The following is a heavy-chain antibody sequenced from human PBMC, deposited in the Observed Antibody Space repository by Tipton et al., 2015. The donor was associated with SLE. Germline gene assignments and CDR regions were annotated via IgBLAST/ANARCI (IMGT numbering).Heavy chain of an antibody. CDR1: GGSLSGHN. V-gene: IGHV4-34*01. J-gene: IGHJ5*01. CDR2: TSNRGVS. D-gene: IGHD5-12*01. Sequence: TLSLTCAIYGGSLSGHNWRWSWVRQAPGQGLEWIGETSNRGVSDYDPSLKSRLTLSLDMSKSQFSLRLNSVTAADTAVYYCARGKHIVATFYRANWFDSWGQGTLVVVS. CDR3: ARGKHIVATFYRANWFDS.